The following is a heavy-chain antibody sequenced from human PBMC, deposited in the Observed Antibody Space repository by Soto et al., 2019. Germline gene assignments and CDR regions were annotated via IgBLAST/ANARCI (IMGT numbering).Heavy chain of an antibody. V-gene: IGHV5-51*01. J-gene: IGHJ3*02. D-gene: IGHD3-22*01. CDR3: AILTSYIHSRGYYNRHDAFDI. Sequence: GESLKISCQAFGYNFTNYLIGWVRQMPGKGLEKMGIIYPGDSDISYSPSFQGQVIISADKSISTAYLQWSSLKASDTAMYYCAILTSYIHSRGYYNRHDAFDIWGQGAMVTVSS. CDR2: IYPGDSDI. CDR1: GYNFTNYL.